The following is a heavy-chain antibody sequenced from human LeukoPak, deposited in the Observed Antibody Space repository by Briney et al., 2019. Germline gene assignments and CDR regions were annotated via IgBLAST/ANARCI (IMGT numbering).Heavy chain of an antibody. V-gene: IGHV3-7*03. J-gene: IGHJ4*02. CDR2: IKEDGSDK. CDR1: GFSFTTYW. CDR3: ARENKGSIQYYFDY. D-gene: IGHD2-2*01. Sequence: GGSLRRSCAATGFSFTTYWMSWVRQAPGKGLEWVANIKEDGSDKYYVDSVKGRFSISRDNAKNSLYLQMSSLRSEDTAVYYCARENKGSIQYYFDYWGQGTLVTVSS.